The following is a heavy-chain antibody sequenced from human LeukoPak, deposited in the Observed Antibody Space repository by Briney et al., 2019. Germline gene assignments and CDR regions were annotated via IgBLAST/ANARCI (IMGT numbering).Heavy chain of an antibody. CDR3: ARAYEYGWFDP. J-gene: IGHJ5*02. CDR1: GDTFTDYY. CDR2: VNPKSGAT. D-gene: IGHD4/OR15-4a*01. Sequence: GASVRVSCKASGDTFTDYYLHWLRQAPGQGLEWMGWVNPKSGATNYAQRFQGRVTMTWQTSISTGNMELSSLRSDDTAVYYCARAYEYGWFDPWGQGTLVTVSS. V-gene: IGHV1-2*02.